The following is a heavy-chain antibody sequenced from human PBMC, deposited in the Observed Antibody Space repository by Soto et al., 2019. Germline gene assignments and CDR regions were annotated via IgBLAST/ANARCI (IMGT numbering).Heavy chain of an antibody. CDR2: ISSNGGST. CDR1: GFTFSSYA. Sequence: EVQLVESGGGLVQPGGSLRLSCSASGFTFSSYAMHWVRQAPGKGLEYVSAISSNGGSTYYADSVKGRFTISRDNSKNTLYLQMSSLRAEDTAVYYCVKAGELWFGELGPHWGQGTLVTVSS. D-gene: IGHD3-10*01. V-gene: IGHV3-64D*06. J-gene: IGHJ4*02. CDR3: VKAGELWFGELGPH.